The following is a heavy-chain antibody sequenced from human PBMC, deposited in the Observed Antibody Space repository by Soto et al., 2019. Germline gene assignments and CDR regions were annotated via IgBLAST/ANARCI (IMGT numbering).Heavy chain of an antibody. CDR1: GGTFSSYT. CDR2: IIPILGIA. J-gene: IGHJ5*02. Sequence: QVQLVQSGAEVKKPGSSVKVSCKASGGTFSSYTISWVRQAPGQGLEWMGRIIPILGIANYAQKFQGRVTITADKSTSTAYMELSSLRSEDTAVYYCARVTSGGGATDGFDPLGQGTLVTVYS. CDR3: ARVTSGGGATDGFDP. V-gene: IGHV1-69*02. D-gene: IGHD2-21*02.